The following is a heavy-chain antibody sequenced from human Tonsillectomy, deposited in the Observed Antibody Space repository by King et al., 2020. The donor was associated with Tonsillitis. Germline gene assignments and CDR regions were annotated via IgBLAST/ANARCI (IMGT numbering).Heavy chain of an antibody. CDR2: IYSGGSST. D-gene: IGHD3-10*01. Sequence: VQLVESGGGLVQPGGSLRLYCAASGFTFSSYAMSWVRQAPGKGLEWVSVIYSGGSSTYYADSVKGRFTISRDNSKNTLYLQMNSLRAEDTAVYYCAKDLGRTMVRGVGYFDYWGQGTLVTVSS. CDR1: GFTFSSYA. CDR3: AKDLGRTMVRGVGYFDY. V-gene: IGHV3-23*03. J-gene: IGHJ4*02.